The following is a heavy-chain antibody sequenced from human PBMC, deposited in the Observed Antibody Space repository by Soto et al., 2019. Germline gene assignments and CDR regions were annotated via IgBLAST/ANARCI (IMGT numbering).Heavy chain of an antibody. CDR3: AHRPTTSWPPFDS. D-gene: IGHD1-1*01. CDR1: GFTFSSYA. Sequence: TGGSLRLSCAASGFTFSSYAMSWIRQPPGKGLEWIGYIYYSGSTNYNPSLKSRVTISVDTSKNQFSLKLSSVTAADTAVYYCAHRPTTSWPPFDSWGQGTLVTVSS. J-gene: IGHJ4*02. CDR2: IYYSGST. V-gene: IGHV4-59*01.